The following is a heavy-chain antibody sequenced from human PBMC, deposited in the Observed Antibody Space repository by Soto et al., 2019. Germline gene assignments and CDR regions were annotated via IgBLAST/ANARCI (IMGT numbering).Heavy chain of an antibody. D-gene: IGHD2-15*01. CDR1: GFTFSSYG. CDR3: AKDWEIVYYNGMDV. J-gene: IGHJ6*02. CDR2: VSFDGRNK. V-gene: IGHV3-30*18. Sequence: PGGSLRLSCAASGFTFSSYGMHWVRQAPGKGLEWVAVVSFDGRNKYYADSVKGRFTISRDNSKNTLYLQVNSLRVEDTAVYYCAKDWEIVYYNGMDVWGQGXTVTVSS.